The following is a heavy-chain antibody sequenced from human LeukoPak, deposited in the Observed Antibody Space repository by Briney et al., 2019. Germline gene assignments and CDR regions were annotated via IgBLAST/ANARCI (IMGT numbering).Heavy chain of an antibody. J-gene: IGHJ4*02. V-gene: IGHV3-7*01. CDR2: IEQDGSEK. CDR3: AREPAMAYDY. D-gene: IGHD5-18*01. CDR1: GFTFSNYW. Sequence: GGSLRLSCAASGFTFSNYWMSWVRQGPGKGLEWVANIEQDGSEKYYVDSVKGRFSISRDDTKNSLYLQLNSLRAEDTAVYYCAREPAMAYDYWGQGTLVTVSS.